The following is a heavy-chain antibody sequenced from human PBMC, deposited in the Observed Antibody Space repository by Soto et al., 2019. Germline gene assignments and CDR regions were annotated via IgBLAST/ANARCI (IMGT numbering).Heavy chain of an antibody. V-gene: IGHV3-23*01. CDR1: GFTFRSHA. D-gene: IGHD2-21*02. Sequence: PGGSLRLSCAASGFTFRSHALTWVRLAPGKGLEWVSAIDGSGDSTYYADSVKGRFTISRDNSKNTLYLQMNRLRVEDTAVYYCAKAITNRLRVVDYWGQGTLVTVSS. J-gene: IGHJ4*02. CDR2: IDGSGDST. CDR3: AKAITNRLRVVDY.